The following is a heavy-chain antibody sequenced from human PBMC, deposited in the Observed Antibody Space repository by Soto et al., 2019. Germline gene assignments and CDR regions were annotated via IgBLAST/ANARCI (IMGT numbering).Heavy chain of an antibody. CDR3: ARQGAPPGSYFDY. CDR1: GFTFSSYA. J-gene: IGHJ4*02. Sequence: QVQLVESGGGVVQPGRSLRLSCAASGFTFSSYAMHWVRQAPGKGLEWVAVISYDGSNKYYADSVKGRFTISRDNSKNSLYQQMISLRAEDAAVYYCARQGAPPGSYFDYWGQGTLVTVSS. CDR2: ISYDGSNK. D-gene: IGHD1-26*01. V-gene: IGHV3-30-3*01.